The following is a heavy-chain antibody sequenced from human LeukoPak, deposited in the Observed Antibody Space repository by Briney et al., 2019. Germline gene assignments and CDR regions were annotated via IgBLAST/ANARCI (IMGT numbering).Heavy chain of an antibody. V-gene: IGHV1-69*04. D-gene: IGHD5-24*01. CDR1: GGTFSSYA. CDR3: ARLGDGYNSGYFDY. CDR2: IISIFGIA. J-gene: IGHJ4*02. Sequence: GSSVKVSCKASGGTFSSYAISWVRQAPGQGLEWMGRIISIFGIANYAQKFQGRVTITADKSTSTAYMELSSLRSEDTAVYYCARLGDGYNSGYFDYWGQGTLVTVSS.